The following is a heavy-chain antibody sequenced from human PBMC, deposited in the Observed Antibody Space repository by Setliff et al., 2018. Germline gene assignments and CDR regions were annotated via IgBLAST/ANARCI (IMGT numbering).Heavy chain of an antibody. V-gene: IGHV1-69*05. J-gene: IGHJ6*03. CDR1: GGTFSSYG. D-gene: IGHD5-18*01. CDR3: AREGVDTRSSTDYRYYMDL. CDR2: TIPNFGTT. Sequence: SVKVSCKASGGTFSSYGISWVRQAPGQGLEWLGGTIPNFGTTNYAQEFQGRVTIITDESTSTAYMELSSLRFEDTAVYYCAREGVDTRSSTDYRYYMDLWGEGTTVTVSS.